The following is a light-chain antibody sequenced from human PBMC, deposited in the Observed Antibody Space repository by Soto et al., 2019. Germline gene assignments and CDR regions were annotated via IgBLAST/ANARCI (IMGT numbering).Light chain of an antibody. CDR2: DVS. CDR1: SSDVGGYNY. CDR3: SSYTSSSTLVV. V-gene: IGLV2-14*01. Sequence: QSALTQPASVSGSPGQSITISCTGTSSDVGGYNYVSWYQQHPGKATKLMIYDVSNRPSGVSNRFSGSKSGNTSSLTISGLQAEYEADYYCSSYTSSSTLVVFGGGTKLTLL. J-gene: IGLJ2*01.